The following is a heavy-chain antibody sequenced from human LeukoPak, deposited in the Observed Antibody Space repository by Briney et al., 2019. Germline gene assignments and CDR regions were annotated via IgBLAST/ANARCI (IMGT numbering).Heavy chain of an antibody. V-gene: IGHV1-8*01. J-gene: IGHJ6*02. D-gene: IGHD2-2*01. CDR1: GYTFTSYD. CDR2: MNPNNGNT. CDR3: ARFRDIVVVPAAPRGNFYYYYYGMDV. Sequence: ASVKVSCKASGYTFTSYDINWVRQATGQGLEWMGWMNPNNGNTGYAQKFQGRVTMTRNTSISTAYMELSSLRSEDTAVYYCARFRDIVVVPAAPRGNFYYYYYGMDVWGQGTTVTVSS.